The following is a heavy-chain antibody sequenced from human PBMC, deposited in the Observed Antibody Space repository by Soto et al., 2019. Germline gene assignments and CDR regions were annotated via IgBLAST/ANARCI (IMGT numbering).Heavy chain of an antibody. D-gene: IGHD6-13*01. CDR2: IWYDGSKK. V-gene: IGHV3-33*01. Sequence: PGGSLRLACAASGFTFRSYDMHWVRQAPGKGLEWVAYIWYDGSKKYYADSVKGRFTISRDNSKNTLYLQMNSLRAEDTAVYYCARDREAAAGTAFDYWGQGTLVSVSA. J-gene: IGHJ4*02. CDR3: ARDREAAAGTAFDY. CDR1: GFTFRSYD.